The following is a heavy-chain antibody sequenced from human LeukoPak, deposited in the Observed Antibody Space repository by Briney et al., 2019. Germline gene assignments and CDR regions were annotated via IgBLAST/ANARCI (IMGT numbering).Heavy chain of an antibody. CDR3: ARWGIAAAGTYGDFDY. CDR2: INAGNGST. Sequence: ASVKVSCKASGYTFTSYAMHWVRQAPGQRLEWMGWINAGNGSTKYSQKFQGRVTITRDTSASTAYMELSSLRSEDTAVYYCARWGIAAAGTYGDFDYWGQGTLVTVSS. CDR1: GYTFTSYA. V-gene: IGHV1-3*01. J-gene: IGHJ4*02. D-gene: IGHD6-13*01.